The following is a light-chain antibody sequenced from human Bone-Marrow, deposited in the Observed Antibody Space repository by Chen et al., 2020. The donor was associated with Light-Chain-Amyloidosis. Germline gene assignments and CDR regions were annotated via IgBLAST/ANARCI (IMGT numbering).Light chain of an antibody. Sequence: EIVMTKSPASLSVSPGERATPSCRASQSVSSNLAWYQQKPGQAPRLLIYGASTRATGIPARFSGSGSGTEFTLTISSLQSEDFAVYYCQQYNNWPPWTFGQGTKVEIK. CDR1: QSVSSN. CDR3: QQYNNWPPWT. J-gene: IGKJ1*01. V-gene: IGKV3-15*01. CDR2: GAS.